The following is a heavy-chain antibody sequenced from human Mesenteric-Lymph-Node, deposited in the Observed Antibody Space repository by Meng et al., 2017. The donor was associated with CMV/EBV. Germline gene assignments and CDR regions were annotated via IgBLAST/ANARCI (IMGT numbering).Heavy chain of an antibody. D-gene: IGHD3-10*01. CDR2: ISVSGSGI. J-gene: IGHJ4*02. CDR3: ARSDYYGSGSSLVDY. Sequence: GSLKISCAASGFTFSSYEMNWVRQAPGKGLEWVSYISVSGSGIYYADSVKGRFTISRDNAKNSLYLQMNSLRAEDTAIYYCARSDYYGSGSSLVDYWGRGTLVTVSS. CDR1: GFTFSSYE. V-gene: IGHV3-48*03.